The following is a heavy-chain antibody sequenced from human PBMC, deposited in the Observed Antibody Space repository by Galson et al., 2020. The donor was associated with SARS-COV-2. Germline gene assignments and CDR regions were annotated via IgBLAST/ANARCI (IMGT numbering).Heavy chain of an antibody. Sequence: GESLKISCAASGFTFSSYWMSWVRQAPGKGLEWVANIKQDGSEKYYVDSVKGRFTISRDNAKNSLYLQMNSLRAEDTAVYYCARRGHIVVVVAATDPEAFDIWGQGTMVTVSS. CDR3: ARRGHIVVVVAATDPEAFDI. J-gene: IGHJ3*02. V-gene: IGHV3-7*01. D-gene: IGHD2-15*01. CDR2: IKQDGSEK. CDR1: GFTFSSYW.